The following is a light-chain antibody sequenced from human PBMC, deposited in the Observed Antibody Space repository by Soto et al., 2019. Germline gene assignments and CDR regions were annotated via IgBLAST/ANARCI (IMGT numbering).Light chain of an antibody. V-gene: IGLV2-14*03. CDR2: AVS. CDR3: SSYSGKQYYL. CDR1: SSDIGIYDH. J-gene: IGLJ1*01. Sequence: QSALTQPASVSGSPGQSITISCTGTSSDIGIYDHVAWYQQFPGKSPKLMIYAVSHRPSGVSDRFSGSKSGITASLTVSGLQAEDEADYYCSSYSGKQYYLFGTGTKVTVL.